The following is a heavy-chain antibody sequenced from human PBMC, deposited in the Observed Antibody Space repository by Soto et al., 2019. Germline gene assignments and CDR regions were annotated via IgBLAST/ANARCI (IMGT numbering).Heavy chain of an antibody. V-gene: IGHV1-8*01. J-gene: IGHJ4*02. D-gene: IGHD7-27*01. Sequence: QVQLVQSGAEVKKPGASVKVSCKASGYTFTNYDINWVRQTTGQGPEWLGWINPNSGDTGYAQKFQGRVTMPRNAAISTAYMELSSLTFEDTAIYSCARAPRNWGFDFWGQGTLVTVSS. CDR3: ARAPRNWGFDF. CDR2: INPNSGDT. CDR1: GYTFTNYD.